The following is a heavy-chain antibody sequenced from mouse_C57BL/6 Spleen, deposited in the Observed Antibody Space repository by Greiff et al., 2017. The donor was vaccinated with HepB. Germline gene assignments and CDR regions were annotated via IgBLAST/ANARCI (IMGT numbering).Heavy chain of an antibody. CDR1: GFTFSSYA. CDR2: ISSGGDYI. Sequence: EVKLMESGEGLVKPGGSLKLSCAASGFTFSSYAMSWVRQTPEKRLEWVAYISSGGDYIYYADTVKGRFTISRDNARNTLYLQMSSLKSEDTAMYYCTREGYYYGSSYGYFDYWGQGTTLTVSS. J-gene: IGHJ2*01. CDR3: TREGYYYGSSYGYFDY. V-gene: IGHV5-9-1*02. D-gene: IGHD1-1*01.